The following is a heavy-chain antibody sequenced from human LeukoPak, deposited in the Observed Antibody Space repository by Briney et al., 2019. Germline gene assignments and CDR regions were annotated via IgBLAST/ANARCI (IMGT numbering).Heavy chain of an antibody. CDR2: INHSGST. V-gene: IGHV4-34*01. CDR1: GGSFSGYY. CDR3: ARGAGATGTEFDY. D-gene: IGHD1-26*01. J-gene: IGHJ4*02. Sequence: SETLSLTCAVYGGSFSGYYWSWIRQPPGKGLEWIGEINHSGSTNYNPSLKSRVTLSVDTSKNQFSLKLSSVTAADTAVYYCARGAGATGTEFDYWGQGTLVTVSS.